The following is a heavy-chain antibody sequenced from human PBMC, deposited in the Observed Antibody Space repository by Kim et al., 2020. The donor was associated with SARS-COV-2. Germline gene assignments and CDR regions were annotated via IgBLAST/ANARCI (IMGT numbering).Heavy chain of an antibody. D-gene: IGHD6-19*01. V-gene: IGHV3-21*01. CDR1: GFTFSSYS. Sequence: GGSLRLSCAASGFTFSSYSMNCVRQAAGKGLVWVSSISSSRSYIYYADSVKGRFTISRENAKNSLYLQMNSLRAEDTAVYYCARTYSSGWAYFDYWGQGTLVTVSS. CDR3: ARTYSSGWAYFDY. J-gene: IGHJ4*02. CDR2: ISSSRSYI.